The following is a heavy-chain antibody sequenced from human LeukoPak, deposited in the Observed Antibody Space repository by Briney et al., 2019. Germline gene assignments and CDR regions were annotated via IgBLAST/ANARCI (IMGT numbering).Heavy chain of an antibody. D-gene: IGHD3-9*01. J-gene: IGHJ4*02. CDR1: GGTFSSYA. V-gene: IGHV1-69*04. CDR3: ARDVPQNLTGYSV. CDR2: IIPILGIA. Sequence: GASVKVSCKASGGTFSSYAISWVRQAPGQGLEWMGRIIPILGIANYAQKFQSRVTITADKSTSTAYMELSSLRSEDTAVYYCARDVPQNLTGYSVWGQGTLVTVSS.